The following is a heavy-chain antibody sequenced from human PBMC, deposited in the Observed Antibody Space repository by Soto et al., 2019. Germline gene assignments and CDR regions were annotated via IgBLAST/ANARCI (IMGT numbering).Heavy chain of an antibody. J-gene: IGHJ4*02. D-gene: IGHD2-2*02. V-gene: IGHV1-69*01. CDR2: MIPIFGTA. CDR1: GGTFSSYA. CDR3: TVSREKRYYSSTSCYTCFDY. Sequence: QVQLVQSGAEVKKPGSSVKVSCKASGGTFSSYAISWVRQAPGQGLEWMGGMIPIFGTAYSAQKFQGRVTITADESTSTAYMELRSLRSEDAAVYYCTVSREKRYYSSTSCYTCFDYWGQGTLVTVSS.